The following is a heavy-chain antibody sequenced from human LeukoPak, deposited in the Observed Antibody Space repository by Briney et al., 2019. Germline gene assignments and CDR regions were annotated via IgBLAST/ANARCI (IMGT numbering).Heavy chain of an antibody. CDR2: SRNKDRGYST. V-gene: IGHV3-72*01. J-gene: IGHJ4*02. CDR1: GFTFSDYY. D-gene: IGHD2-15*01. Sequence: PGGSLRLSCEVSGFTFSDYYMDWVRQAPGKGLEWVGRSRNKDRGYSTEYAASVKGRFTISRDESKSSLLLQMDSLYTEDTAIYYCTRVNHFGGRGYFEDYWGQGAQVTVSS. CDR3: TRVNHFGGRGYFEDY.